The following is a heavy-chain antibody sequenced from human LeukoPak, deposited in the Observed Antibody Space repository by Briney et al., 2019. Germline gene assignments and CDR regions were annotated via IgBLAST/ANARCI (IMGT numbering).Heavy chain of an antibody. J-gene: IGHJ4*02. CDR3: ARVGQARYVGYPLDY. CDR2: INSDGSST. V-gene: IGHV3-74*01. D-gene: IGHD5-12*01. Sequence: GGSLRLSCAASGFTFSSYWMHWVRQAPGKGLMWVSRINSDGSSTSYADSVKGRLTISRDNAKNTLYLQMNSLRAEDTAVFYCARVGQARYVGYPLDYRGQGTLVTVSS. CDR1: GFTFSSYW.